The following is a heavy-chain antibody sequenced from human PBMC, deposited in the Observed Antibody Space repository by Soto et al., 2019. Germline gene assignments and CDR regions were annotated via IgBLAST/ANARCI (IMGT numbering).Heavy chain of an antibody. J-gene: IGHJ6*02. CDR2: IYYSGST. Sequence: KTSETLSLTCTVSGDSISSYYWSWIRQPPGKGLEWIGYIYYSGSTNYNPSLKSRVTISVDTSKNQFSLKLSSVTAADTAVYYCARSGYYYYYGMDVWGQGTTVTVSS. CDR3: ARSGYYYYYGMDV. CDR1: GDSISSYY. V-gene: IGHV4-59*01.